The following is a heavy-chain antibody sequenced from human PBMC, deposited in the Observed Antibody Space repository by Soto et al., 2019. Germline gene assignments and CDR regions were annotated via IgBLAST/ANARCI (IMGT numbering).Heavy chain of an antibody. CDR1: GFTFSSHA. Sequence: GGSLRLSCAASGFTFSSHAMNWVRQAPGRGLEWVSHITNSGSPILYADSARGRFTISRDNAKNSLYLQVSSPRDEDTAVYYCAKQNPFGALDYWGQGTLVTVSS. D-gene: IGHD3-3*01. V-gene: IGHV3-48*02. CDR2: ITNSGSPI. J-gene: IGHJ4*02. CDR3: AKQNPFGALDY.